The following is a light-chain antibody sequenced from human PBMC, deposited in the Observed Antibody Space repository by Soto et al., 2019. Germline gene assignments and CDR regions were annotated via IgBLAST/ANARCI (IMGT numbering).Light chain of an antibody. J-gene: IGKJ5*01. V-gene: IGKV3-15*01. CDR3: QQAKSFPIT. Sequence: EIVMTQSPVTLSVSPGERATLSCRASQNISRSLAWYQQKPGQGPSLLIYGTSTRAGGVPARFSGGGSGTDFTLTINSLQPEDFATYYCQQAKSFPITFGQGTRREIK. CDR1: QNISRS. CDR2: GTS.